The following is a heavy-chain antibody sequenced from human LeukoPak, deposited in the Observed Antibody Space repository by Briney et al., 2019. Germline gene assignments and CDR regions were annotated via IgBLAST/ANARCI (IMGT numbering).Heavy chain of an antibody. J-gene: IGHJ4*02. CDR3: ARGDIQWDY. CDR1: GYTFTAYY. Sequence: ASVKVSCKASGYTFTAYYIHWVRQAPAQGLEWMGWIDPNSGGTNFAQKFQGRVTMTRDTSITTAYVELSSLKSDDTAVYYCARGDIQWDYWGQGSQVTVSS. V-gene: IGHV1-2*02. D-gene: IGHD6-19*01. CDR2: IDPNSGGT.